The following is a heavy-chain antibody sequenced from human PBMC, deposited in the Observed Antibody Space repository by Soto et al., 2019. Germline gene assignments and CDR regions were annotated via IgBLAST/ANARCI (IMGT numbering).Heavy chain of an antibody. CDR3: VNGGYSGAGVYYFDF. CDR1: GFTFSNSW. J-gene: IGHJ4*02. D-gene: IGHD5-12*01. CDR2: INGDGSTI. V-gene: IGHV3-74*01. Sequence: EVQLVESGGGLVQPGGSLRLSCAASGFTFSNSWIHWVRQAPGKGLVWVSRINGDGSTINYADSVKGRFTIYRDNAKNTLYLQLNSLRVEDTAVYYCVNGGYSGAGVYYFDFWGQGTLVTVSS.